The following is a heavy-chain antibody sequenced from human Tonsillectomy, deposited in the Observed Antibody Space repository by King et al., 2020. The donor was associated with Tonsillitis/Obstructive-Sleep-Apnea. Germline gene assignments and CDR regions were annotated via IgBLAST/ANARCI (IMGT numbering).Heavy chain of an antibody. J-gene: IGHJ4*02. CDR1: GGSVSSGSYY. D-gene: IGHD1-26*01. CDR2: IYYSGST. CDR3: ARRRVGSAYYFDY. Sequence: VQLQESGPGLVKPSETLSLTCTVSGGSVSSGSYYWSWIRQPPGQGLEWIGYIYYSGSTNYNPSLKSRVTISVDTSKNQFSLKLSSVTAADTAVYYCARRRVGSAYYFDYWGQGTLVTVSS. V-gene: IGHV4-61*01.